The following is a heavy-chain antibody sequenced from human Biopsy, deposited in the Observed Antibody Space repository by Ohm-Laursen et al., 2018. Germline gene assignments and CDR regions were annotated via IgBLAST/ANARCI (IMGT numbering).Heavy chain of an antibody. Sequence: PSETLSLTCSVSGRSISRDYWSWIRQPPRKGLEWIGYISSRGSTNYNPSLRGRVTITVDTSKNQFSLRLNSVTDADTAVYYCARATNSTGWPYYYFYGMDVWGQGTTVTVSS. J-gene: IGHJ6*02. CDR2: ISSRGST. CDR3: ARATNSTGWPYYYFYGMDV. CDR1: GRSISRDY. V-gene: IGHV4-59*01. D-gene: IGHD2/OR15-2a*01.